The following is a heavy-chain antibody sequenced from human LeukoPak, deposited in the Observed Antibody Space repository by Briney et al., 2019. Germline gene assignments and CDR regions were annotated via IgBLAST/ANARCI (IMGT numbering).Heavy chain of an antibody. CDR2: ISGSGDST. CDR3: ARDRIVVPAAIRRYYFDY. CDR1: GFTFSTYA. Sequence: GGSLRLSCAASGFTFSTYAVNWVRQAPGKGLEWVSTISGSGDSTYYADSVKGRFTISRDNAKNSLYLQMNSLRAEDTAVYYCARDRIVVPAAIRRYYFDYWGQGTLVTVSS. V-gene: IGHV3-23*01. D-gene: IGHD2-2*02. J-gene: IGHJ4*02.